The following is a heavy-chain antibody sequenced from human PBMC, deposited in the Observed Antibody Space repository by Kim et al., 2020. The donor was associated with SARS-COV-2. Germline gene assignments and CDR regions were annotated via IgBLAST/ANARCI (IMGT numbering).Heavy chain of an antibody. CDR2: INTNTGNP. CDR1: GYTFTSYA. CDR3: ARDWRYYYDSSGYDRNWFDP. Sequence: ASVKVSCKASGYTFTSYAMNWVRQAPGQGLEWMGWINTNTGNPTYAQGFTGRFVFSLDTSVSTAYLQISSLKAEDTAVYYCARDWRYYYDSSGYDRNWFDPWGQGTLVTVSS. V-gene: IGHV7-4-1*02. J-gene: IGHJ5*02. D-gene: IGHD3-22*01.